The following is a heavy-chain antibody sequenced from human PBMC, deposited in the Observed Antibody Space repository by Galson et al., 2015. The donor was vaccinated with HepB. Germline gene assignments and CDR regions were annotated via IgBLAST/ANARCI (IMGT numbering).Heavy chain of an antibody. V-gene: IGHV3-23*01. CDR1: GFSFSTNA. J-gene: IGHJ1*01. CDR2: LSGGGGNT. D-gene: IGHD3-10*01. CDR3: AKDYYGSGSYYIGYFQY. Sequence: SLRLSCAASGFSFSTNAMSWVRQAPGKGLEWVSALSGGGGNTYYADSVKGRFTISSDNSKNTLYLQMNSLTAEDTAVYYCAKDYYGSGSYYIGYFQYWGQGTLVTVSS.